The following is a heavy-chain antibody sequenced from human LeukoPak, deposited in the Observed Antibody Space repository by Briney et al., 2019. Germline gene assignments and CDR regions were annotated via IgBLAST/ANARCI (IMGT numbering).Heavy chain of an antibody. V-gene: IGHV3-23*01. J-gene: IGHJ4*02. Sequence: GGSLRLSCAASGFTFSNYAVNWVRQAPGKGLEWVSTIRVNGDSTFYADSVKGRFTISRDNSKNTLYLQMNSLRAEDTAVYYCASLNGNLFDYWGQGTLVTVSS. CDR3: ASLNGNLFDY. CDR2: IRVNGDST. D-gene: IGHD4-23*01. CDR1: GFTFSNYA.